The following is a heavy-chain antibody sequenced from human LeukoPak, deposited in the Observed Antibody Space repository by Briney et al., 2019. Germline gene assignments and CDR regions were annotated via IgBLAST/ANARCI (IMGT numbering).Heavy chain of an antibody. CDR1: GYTFTSYG. D-gene: IGHD5-18*01. J-gene: IGHJ4*02. V-gene: IGHV1-18*01. Sequence: GASVKVSCKASGYTFTSYGISWARQAPGQGLEWMGWISAYNGDTNYAQKLQGRVTLTTDTSTSTAYMELRSLRSDDTAVYYCARDPPTGMASGRHDYWGQGTLVTVSS. CDR2: ISAYNGDT. CDR3: ARDPPTGMASGRHDY.